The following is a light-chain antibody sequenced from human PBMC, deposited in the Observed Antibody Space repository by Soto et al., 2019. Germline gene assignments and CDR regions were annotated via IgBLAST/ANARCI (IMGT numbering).Light chain of an antibody. CDR3: RQSLTISYT. CDR2: AAS. J-gene: IGKJ2*01. Sequence: DIQMTQSPSSLSASVGDRVTITCRASQTIRIHLNLYQQKPGKAPKLLIYAASTLQSGVPSLFIGSGSGTDFILTIRSLQPEAIATYCCRQSLTISYTFGKGTKLEIK. CDR1: QTIRIH. V-gene: IGKV1-39*01.